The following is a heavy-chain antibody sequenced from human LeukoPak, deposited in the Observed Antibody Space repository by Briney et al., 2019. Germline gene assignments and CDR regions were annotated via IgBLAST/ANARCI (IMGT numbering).Heavy chain of an antibody. V-gene: IGHV1-2*02. CDR2: INPNSGGT. Sequence: GASVKVSCKASGYTFTGYYMHWVRQAPGQGLEWMGWINPNSGGTNYAQKFQGRVTMTRDTSISTAYMELSRLRSDDTAVYYCAREAAGYSSSFPFDYWGQGTLVTVSS. J-gene: IGHJ4*02. CDR1: GYTFTGYY. CDR3: AREAAGYSSSFPFDY. D-gene: IGHD6-13*01.